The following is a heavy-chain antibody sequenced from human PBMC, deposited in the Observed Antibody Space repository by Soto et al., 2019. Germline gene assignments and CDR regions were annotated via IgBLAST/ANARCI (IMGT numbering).Heavy chain of an antibody. V-gene: IGHV1-69*12. CDR3: ARPIVVEVAASGGGMDV. Sequence: QVQLVQSGAEVKKPGSSVKVSCKASGGTFSSYAISWVRQAPGQGLEWMGGIIPIFGTANYAQKFQGRVTITADESTSTAYMELSSLRSEDTAVYYCARPIVVEVAASGGGMDVWGQGTTVTVSS. CDR2: IIPIFGTA. D-gene: IGHD2-15*01. CDR1: GGTFSSYA. J-gene: IGHJ6*02.